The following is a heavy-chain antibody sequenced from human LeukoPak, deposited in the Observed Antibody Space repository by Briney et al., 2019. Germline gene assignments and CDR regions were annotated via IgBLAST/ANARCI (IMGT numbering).Heavy chain of an antibody. V-gene: IGHV3-30-3*01. J-gene: IGHJ4*02. CDR1: GFTFRNYA. CDR2: ISYDGSNK. CDR3: AREDYGGNTFDY. Sequence: GGSLRLSCAASGFTFRNYAMHWVRQAPGKGLEWVAVISYDGSNKYYADSVKGRLTISRDNSKNTLYLQMNSLRAEDTAVYYCAREDYGGNTFDYWGQGTLVTVSS. D-gene: IGHD4-23*01.